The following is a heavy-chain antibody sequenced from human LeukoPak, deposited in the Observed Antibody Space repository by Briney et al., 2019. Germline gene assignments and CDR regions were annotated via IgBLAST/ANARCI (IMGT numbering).Heavy chain of an antibody. V-gene: IGHV3-23*01. CDR3: ARDSGRFDVFDI. CDR1: GFTFDTYA. J-gene: IGHJ3*02. CDR2: IRGSGAGT. Sequence: PGGSLRLSCAASGFTFDTYAMSWVRQPPGKGLERVSAIRGSGAGTYYAASVKGRFTISRDNSKNTLYLQMNSLRAEDTAVYYCARDSGRFDVFDIWGQGTMVTVSS. D-gene: IGHD3-10*01.